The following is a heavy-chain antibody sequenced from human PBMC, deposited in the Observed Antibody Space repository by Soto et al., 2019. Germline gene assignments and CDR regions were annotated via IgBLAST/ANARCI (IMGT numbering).Heavy chain of an antibody. J-gene: IGHJ6*02. V-gene: IGHV3-30-3*01. CDR3: AREVDTAMVTSFTTHYYYYGMDV. D-gene: IGHD5-18*01. Sequence: GGSLRLSCAASGFTFSSYAMHWVRQAPGKGLEWVAVISYDGSNKYYADSVKGRFTISRENSKNTLYLQMNSLRAEDTAVYYCAREVDTAMVTSFTTHYYYYGMDVWGQGTTVTVSS. CDR1: GFTFSSYA. CDR2: ISYDGSNK.